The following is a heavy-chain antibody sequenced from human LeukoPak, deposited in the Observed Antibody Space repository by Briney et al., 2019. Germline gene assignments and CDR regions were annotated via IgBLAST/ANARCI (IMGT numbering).Heavy chain of an antibody. CDR2: ISGSGGST. D-gene: IGHD6-13*01. CDR3: AKDPRGSSWFRPYYFDY. J-gene: IGHJ4*02. CDR1: GFTFSSYA. V-gene: IGHV3-23*01. Sequence: GGSLRLSCAASGFTFSSYAMSWVRQAPGKGLEWVSAISGSGGSTYYADSVKGRFTISRDNSKNTLYLQMNSLRAEDTAVYYCAKDPRGSSWFRPYYFDYWGQGTLVTVSS.